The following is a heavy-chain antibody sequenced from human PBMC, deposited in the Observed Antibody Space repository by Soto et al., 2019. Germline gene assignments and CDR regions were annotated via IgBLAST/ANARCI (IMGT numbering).Heavy chain of an antibody. Sequence: SETLSLTCTVSGGSISSGGYYWSWIRQHPGKGLEWIGYIYYSGSTYYNPSLKSRVTISVDTSKNQFSLKLSSVTAADTAVYYCARGLMAARGAGYYYYYYYMDVWGKGTTVTVSS. CDR3: ARGLMAARGAGYYYYYYYMDV. D-gene: IGHD6-6*01. CDR1: GGSISSGGYY. CDR2: IYYSGST. J-gene: IGHJ6*03. V-gene: IGHV4-31*03.